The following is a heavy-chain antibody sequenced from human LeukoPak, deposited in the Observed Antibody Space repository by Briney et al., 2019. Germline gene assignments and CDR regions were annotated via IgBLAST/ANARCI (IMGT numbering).Heavy chain of an antibody. V-gene: IGHV3-7*01. CDR2: IKHNGGEK. Sequence: GGSLRLSCVASGSTFTDYFMSWVRQAPGKGLEWVASIKHNGGEKYYVDSVKGRFTISRDNAKNSLYLEMSSLRVEDTAVYYCARDRGWRSSGYYLYHFDYWGQGTLVTFAS. D-gene: IGHD3-22*01. J-gene: IGHJ4*02. CDR3: ARDRGWRSSGYYLYHFDY. CDR1: GSTFTDYF.